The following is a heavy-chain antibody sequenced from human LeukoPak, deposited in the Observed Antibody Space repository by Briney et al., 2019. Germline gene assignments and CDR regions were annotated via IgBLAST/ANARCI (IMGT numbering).Heavy chain of an antibody. CDR1: GGSISSGGYY. Sequence: PSQTLSLTCTVSGGSISSGGYYWSWIRQHPGKGLEWIGYIYYSGSTYYNPSLKSRVTISVDTSKNQSSLKLSSVTAADTAVYYCAREPVGGLTTPDANWGQGTLVTVSS. D-gene: IGHD1-26*01. J-gene: IGHJ4*02. CDR2: IYYSGST. CDR3: AREPVGGLTTPDAN. V-gene: IGHV4-31*03.